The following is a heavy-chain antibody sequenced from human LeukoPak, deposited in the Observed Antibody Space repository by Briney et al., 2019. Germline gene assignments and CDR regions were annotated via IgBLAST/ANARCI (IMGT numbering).Heavy chain of an antibody. J-gene: IGHJ3*02. CDR2: ISSSGSTI. Sequence: GGSLRLSCAASGFTFSDYYMSWIRQAPGKGLEWVSYISSSGSTIYYADFVKGRFTISRDNAKNSLYLQMNSLRAEDTAVYYCARLPDSSGYATINAFDIWGQGTMVTVSS. CDR3: ARLPDSSGYATINAFDI. CDR1: GFTFSDYY. D-gene: IGHD3-22*01. V-gene: IGHV3-11*01.